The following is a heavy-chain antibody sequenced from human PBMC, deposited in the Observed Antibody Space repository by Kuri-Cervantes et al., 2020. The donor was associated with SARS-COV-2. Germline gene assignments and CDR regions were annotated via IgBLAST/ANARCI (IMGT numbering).Heavy chain of an antibody. Sequence: ESLKISCTVSGGSTSSHYWSWIRQPPGKGLEWVGYIYYSGSTNYNPSLKSRVTISVDTSSKQFSLHLGSVTAADTAVYYCARAYGFLRYIYYMDVWGRGTTVTVS. J-gene: IGHJ6*03. V-gene: IGHV4-59*11. D-gene: IGHD4-17*01. CDR3: ARAYGFLRYIYYMDV. CDR1: GGSTSSHY. CDR2: IYYSGST.